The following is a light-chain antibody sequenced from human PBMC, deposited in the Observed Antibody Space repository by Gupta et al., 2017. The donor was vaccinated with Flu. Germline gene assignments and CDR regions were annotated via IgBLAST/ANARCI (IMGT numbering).Light chain of an antibody. CDR2: AHS. Sequence: IGSNSANWYLQVPGTAPKLLIYAHSDRPSGVPPRLPLSKSATSASPAIRGLQSEDEAAYYCATCDDSLTGPYVFGSGTTVTV. V-gene: IGLV1-44*01. J-gene: IGLJ1*01. CDR3: ATCDDSLTGPYV. CDR1: IGSNS.